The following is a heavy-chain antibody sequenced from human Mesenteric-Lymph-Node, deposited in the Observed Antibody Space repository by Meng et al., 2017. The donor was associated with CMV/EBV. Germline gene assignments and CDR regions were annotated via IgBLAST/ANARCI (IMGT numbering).Heavy chain of an antibody. CDR3: ARENPGLDS. CDR1: GFTLSNYW. V-gene: IGHV3-7*01. J-gene: IGHJ5*01. CDR2: MNRDGSDR. Sequence: GESLKISYSVSGFTLSNYWMDWVRQAPGKGLEWVANMNRDGSDRNYVDSVKGRFTISRDSAKNSLYLDLNSLRAEDTAVYYCARENPGLDSWGQGALVTVSS.